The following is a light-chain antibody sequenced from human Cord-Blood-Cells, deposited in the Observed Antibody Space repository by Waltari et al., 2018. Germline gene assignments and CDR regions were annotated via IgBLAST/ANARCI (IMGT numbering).Light chain of an antibody. CDR3: QQRSNWPPLT. Sequence: EIVLTQSPATLSLSPGERATISCRASQSVSSYLAWYQQKPDQAPRLLIYDASNRATGIPARFSGSGSGTDFTLTISSLEPEDFAVYYCQQRSNWPPLTFGGGTKVEIK. CDR1: QSVSSY. V-gene: IGKV3-11*01. J-gene: IGKJ4*01. CDR2: DAS.